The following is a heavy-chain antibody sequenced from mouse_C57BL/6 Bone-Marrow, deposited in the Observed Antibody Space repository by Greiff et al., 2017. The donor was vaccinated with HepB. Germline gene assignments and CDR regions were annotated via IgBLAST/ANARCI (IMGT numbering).Heavy chain of an antibody. CDR2: IDPENGDT. V-gene: IGHV14-4*01. J-gene: IGHJ4*01. CDR3: TTNYGSSYYAMDY. Sequence: EVQLQHSGAELVRPGASVKLSCTASGFNIKDDYMHWVKQRPEQGLEWIGWIDPENGDTEYASKFQGKATITADTSSNTAYLQLSSLTSEDTAVYYCTTNYGSSYYAMDYWGQGTSVTVSS. D-gene: IGHD1-1*01. CDR1: GFNIKDDY.